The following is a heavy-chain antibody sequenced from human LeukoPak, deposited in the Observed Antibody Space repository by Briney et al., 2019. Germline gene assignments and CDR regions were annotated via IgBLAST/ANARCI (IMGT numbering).Heavy chain of an antibody. CDR1: GDSISSDGYY. CDR2: IYTSGST. J-gene: IGHJ4*02. Sequence: PSETLSLTCTVSGDSISSDGYYWSWIRQPAGKGLEWIGRIYTSGSTNYNPSLKSRVTMSLDTSKNQFSLQLSSVTAADTAIYYCARGYCSSGSCYHGDHWGQGTLVTVSS. V-gene: IGHV4-61*02. CDR3: ARGYCSSGSCYHGDH. D-gene: IGHD2-2*01.